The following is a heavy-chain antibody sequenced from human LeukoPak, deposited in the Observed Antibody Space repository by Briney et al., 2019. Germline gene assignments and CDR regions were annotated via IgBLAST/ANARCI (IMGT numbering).Heavy chain of an antibody. Sequence: GGSLRLSCAASGFTFSSYSMNWVRQAPGKGLEWVSVIYSGGTTYYADFVKGRFTISRDNSKKTMYLQMNSLRADDTAVYYCARDPGAYDSSGYSLGYYYGMNVWGQGTTVSVSS. CDR3: ARDPGAYDSSGYSLGYYYGMNV. D-gene: IGHD3-22*01. V-gene: IGHV3-66*01. J-gene: IGHJ6*02. CDR2: IYSGGTT. CDR1: GFTFSSYS.